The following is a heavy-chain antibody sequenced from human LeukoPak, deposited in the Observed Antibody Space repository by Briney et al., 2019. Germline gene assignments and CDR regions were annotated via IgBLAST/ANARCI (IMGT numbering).Heavy chain of an antibody. J-gene: IGHJ4*02. V-gene: IGHV1-69*04. CDR1: GGTFSSYA. D-gene: IGHD6-19*01. CDR3: ARETKHFTGYSSGWYYFDY. CDR2: IIPILGIA. Sequence: GASVKVSCKASGGTFSSYAISWVRQAPGQGLEWMGRIIPILGIANYAQKFQGRVTITADKSTSTAYMELSSLRSEDTAVYYCARETKHFTGYSSGWYYFDYWGQGTLVTVSS.